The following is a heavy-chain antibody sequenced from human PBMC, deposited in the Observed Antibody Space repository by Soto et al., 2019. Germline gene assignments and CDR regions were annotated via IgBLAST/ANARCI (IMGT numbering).Heavy chain of an antibody. CDR1: GGTFISYA. CDR3: ARGSRIGRSGYYRSRYDYRGYYYGMDV. CDR2: IIPIFGTA. J-gene: IGHJ6*02. V-gene: IGHV1-69*01. D-gene: IGHD3-3*01. Sequence: SVKVSCKASGGTFISYAIIWVRQAPGQGLEWMGGIIPIFGTANYAQKFQGRVTITADESTSTAYMELSSLRSEDTAVYYCARGSRIGRSGYYRSRYDYRGYYYGMDVWGQRTTVTVSS.